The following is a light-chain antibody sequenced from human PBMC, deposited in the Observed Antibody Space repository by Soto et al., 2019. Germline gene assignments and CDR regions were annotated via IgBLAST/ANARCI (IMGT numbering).Light chain of an antibody. Sequence: EIVMTQSPATLSLSPGERATLSCRASQSVDKYLVWYQQKPGQAPRLLIYDASHRATGIPARFSGSGSGTDFTLNISSLEPEDFAVYYCQQRGNRPPWTFGQGNKVEIK. V-gene: IGKV3-11*01. J-gene: IGKJ1*01. CDR2: DAS. CDR1: QSVDKY. CDR3: QQRGNRPPWT.